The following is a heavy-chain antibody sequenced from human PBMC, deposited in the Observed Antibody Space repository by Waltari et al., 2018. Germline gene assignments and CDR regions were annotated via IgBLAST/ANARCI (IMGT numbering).Heavy chain of an antibody. Sequence: QVQLVQSGAEVKKAGSSVKVTCKASGGTVSSYANSWVRQATGQGLEWMGGIIPIFGTANYAQKFQGRVTITADESTSTAYMELSSLRSEDTAVYYCARGPDLAAAGPRLDYWGQGTLVTVSS. CDR2: IIPIFGTA. D-gene: IGHD6-13*01. CDR1: GGTVSSYA. CDR3: ARGPDLAAAGPRLDY. V-gene: IGHV1-69*13. J-gene: IGHJ4*02.